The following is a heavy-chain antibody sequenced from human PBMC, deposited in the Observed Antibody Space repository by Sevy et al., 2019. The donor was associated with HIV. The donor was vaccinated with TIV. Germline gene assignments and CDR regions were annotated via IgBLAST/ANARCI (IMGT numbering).Heavy chain of an antibody. CDR3: ARTYYDFWSGYYKDYYYYGMDV. J-gene: IGHJ6*02. Sequence: GGSLRLSCAASGFTFSSYAMHWVRQAPGKGLEWVAVISYDGSNKYYADSVKGRFTISRDNSKNTLYLQMISLRAEDTAVYNCARTYYDFWSGYYKDYYYYGMDVWGQGTTVTVSS. CDR1: GFTFSSYA. CDR2: ISYDGSNK. D-gene: IGHD3-3*01. V-gene: IGHV3-30-3*01.